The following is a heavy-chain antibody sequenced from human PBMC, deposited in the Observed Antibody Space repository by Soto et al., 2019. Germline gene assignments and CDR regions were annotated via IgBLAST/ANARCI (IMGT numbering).Heavy chain of an antibody. CDR2: IYYSGST. V-gene: IGHV4-59*08. J-gene: IGHJ5*02. CDR1: GGSISSYY. CDR3: AGGVSVTGWFDP. Sequence: SETVSLTCTVSGGSISSYYWSWIRQPPGKGLEWIGYIYYSGSTNYNPSLKSRVTISVDTSKNQFSLKPSSVTAADTAVYYCAGGVSVTGWFDPWGQGTLVTVSS.